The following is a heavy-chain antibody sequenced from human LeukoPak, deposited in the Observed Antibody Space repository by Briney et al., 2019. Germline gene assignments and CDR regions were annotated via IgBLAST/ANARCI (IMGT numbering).Heavy chain of an antibody. CDR2: MYPGDSDT. CDR1: GYSFTSYW. CDR3: ARQGAFDI. V-gene: IGHV5-51*01. Sequence: GESLQISSRGPGYSFTSYWIGWVRPMPGKGMEWMGIMYPGDSDTRYSPSFQGKVTISADKSMPTPSLQWRSLKVSDNAMYCCARQGAFDIWGQGTMVTVSS. J-gene: IGHJ3*02.